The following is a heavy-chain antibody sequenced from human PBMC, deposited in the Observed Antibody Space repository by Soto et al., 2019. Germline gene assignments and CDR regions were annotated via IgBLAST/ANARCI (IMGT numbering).Heavy chain of an antibody. CDR1: GGSISSSSYY. D-gene: IGHD3-3*01. V-gene: IGHV4-39*01. CDR2: IYYSGST. Sequence: QLQLQESGPGLVKPSETLSLTCTVSGGSISSSSYYWGWIRQPPGKGLEWIGSIYYSGSTYYNPSLKSRVTISVDTSKNQFSLKLSSVTAADTAVYYCARHLNLGFWSGNTPGAFDIWGQGTMVTVSS. CDR3: ARHLNLGFWSGNTPGAFDI. J-gene: IGHJ3*02.